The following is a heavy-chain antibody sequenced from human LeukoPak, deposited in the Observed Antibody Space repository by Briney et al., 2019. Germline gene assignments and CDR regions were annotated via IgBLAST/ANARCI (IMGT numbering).Heavy chain of an antibody. CDR1: GFTFSNYA. D-gene: IGHD4-11*01. V-gene: IGHV3-23*01. Sequence: PGGSLRLSCAASGFTFSNYAMSWVRRAQGKGLEWVSAISGSGDNTYYADSVKGRFALSRDNSKNTVYLQMNSLRAEDTAVYYCARAHPGDYSDFQFDYWGQGTLVTVSS. J-gene: IGHJ4*02. CDR3: ARAHPGDYSDFQFDY. CDR2: ISGSGDNT.